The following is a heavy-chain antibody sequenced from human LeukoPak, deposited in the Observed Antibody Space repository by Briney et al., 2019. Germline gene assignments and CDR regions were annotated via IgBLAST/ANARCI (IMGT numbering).Heavy chain of an antibody. D-gene: IGHD4-17*01. V-gene: IGHV4-4*07. CDR1: GGSFSGYY. CDR3: ARDRDYGDFDY. J-gene: IGHJ4*02. Sequence: SETLSLTCAVYGGSFSGYYWSWIRQPAGKGLEWIGRIYTSGSTNYNPSLKSRVTMSVDTSKNQFSLKLSSVTAADTAVYYCARDRDYGDFDYWGQGTLVTVSS. CDR2: IYTSGST.